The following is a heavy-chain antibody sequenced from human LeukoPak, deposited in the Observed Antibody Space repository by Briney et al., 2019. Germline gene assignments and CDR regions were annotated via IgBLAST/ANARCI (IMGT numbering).Heavy chain of an antibody. CDR1: GFTFSSYG. CDR2: ISGSGGST. V-gene: IGHV3-23*01. CDR3: AGRGSGSYFDY. D-gene: IGHD3-10*01. Sequence: GGSLRLSCAASGFTFSSYGMSWVRQAPGKGLEWVSAISGSGGSTYYADSVKGRFTISRDNSKNTLYLQMNSLRAEDAAVYYCAGRGSGSYFDYWGQGTLVTVSS. J-gene: IGHJ4*02.